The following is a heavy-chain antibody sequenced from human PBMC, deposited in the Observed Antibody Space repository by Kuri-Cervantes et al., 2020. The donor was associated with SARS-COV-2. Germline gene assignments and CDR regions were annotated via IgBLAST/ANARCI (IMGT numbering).Heavy chain of an antibody. Sequence: GGSPEIPFATSGFAVSSNYMSWVRQAPGTGLEWVSIIYSDGSTYYADPVKGRFTISRDNAKNSLYLQTNSRRAEDTAVYYGARDVEGGDRYLDHCCCGTLVTVSS. CDR2: IYSDGST. D-gene: IGHD2-21*02. CDR3: ARDVEGGDRYLDH. V-gene: IGHV3-53*01. J-gene: IGHJ2*01. CDR1: GFAVSSNY.